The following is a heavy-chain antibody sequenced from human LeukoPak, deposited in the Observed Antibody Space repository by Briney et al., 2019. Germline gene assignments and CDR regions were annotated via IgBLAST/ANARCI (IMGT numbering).Heavy chain of an antibody. CDR1: GYTFTSHD. CDR2: MNPSSGNT. D-gene: IGHD6-13*01. CDR3: ARDPYSRGAFDI. V-gene: IGHV1-8*01. J-gene: IGHJ3*02. Sequence: ASVKVSCKASGYTFTSHDINWVRQATGQGLEWMGWMNPSSGNTGYGQKFQGRVTMTRNTSISTAYMELTSLRSEDTAVYYCARDPYSRGAFDIWGQGTMVTVSS.